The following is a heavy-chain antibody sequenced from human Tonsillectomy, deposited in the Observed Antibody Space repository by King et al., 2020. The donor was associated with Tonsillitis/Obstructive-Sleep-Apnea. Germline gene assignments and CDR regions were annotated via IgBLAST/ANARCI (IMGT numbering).Heavy chain of an antibody. CDR2: IYRGGST. J-gene: IGHJ6*03. CDR1: GFPVRRHS. D-gene: IGHD6-6*01. Sequence: VPLVASGGGLIPPGGSLRLSCAASGFPVRRHSMSWVRQAPGTGLEWVSVIYRGGSTYSAASVQGRFTISSAHSTNTLYLQMHSLRAEDTAVSYCARVGSSSAQGYYYYYYYMDVLGKGTTVTVSS. CDR3: ARVGSSSAQGYYYYYYYMDV. V-gene: IGHV3-53*01.